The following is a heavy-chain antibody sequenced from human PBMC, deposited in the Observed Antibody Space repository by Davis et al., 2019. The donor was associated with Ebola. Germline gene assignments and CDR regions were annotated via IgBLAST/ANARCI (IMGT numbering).Heavy chain of an antibody. CDR3: ARDTETTAPVPDY. CDR1: GFTFSSYA. CDR2: IPYDGSNK. Sequence: GESLKISCAASGFTFSSYAMHWVRQAPGKGLEWVAVIPYDGSNKYYADSVKGRFTISRDNAKNSLYLQMNSLRAEDTAVYYCARDTETTAPVPDYWGQGTLVTVSS. J-gene: IGHJ4*02. V-gene: IGHV3-30-3*01. D-gene: IGHD1-7*01.